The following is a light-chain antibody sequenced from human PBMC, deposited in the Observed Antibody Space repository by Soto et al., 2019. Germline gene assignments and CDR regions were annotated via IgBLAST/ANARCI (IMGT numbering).Light chain of an antibody. V-gene: IGKV1-5*03. CDR1: QSTSTW. J-gene: IGKJ1*01. Sequence: DIQMTQSPSTLSASVGDRVTITCRASQSTSTWLAWYQQRPGKTPKLLISEASKLESGVPSRFSGSGSGTEFTLTISSLQPDDFATYSCQQYITYPHAFGQGTKVEIK. CDR3: QQYITYPHA. CDR2: EAS.